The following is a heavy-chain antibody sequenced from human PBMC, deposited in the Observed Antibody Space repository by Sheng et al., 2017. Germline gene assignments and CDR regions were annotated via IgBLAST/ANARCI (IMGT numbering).Heavy chain of an antibody. CDR2: IIPIFGTA. D-gene: IGHD6-6*01. CDR1: GGTFSSNG. CDR3: ARGVDSRSPDRYYYYMDV. Sequence: QVQLVQSGAEVKEPGASVKVSCKASGGTFSSNGISWVRQAPGQGLEWMGGIIPIFGTANYAQKFQGRVTNTADESTSTAYMELSSLRSDDTAVYYCARGVDSRSPDRYYYYMDVWGQGTTVTVSS. J-gene: IGHJ6*03. V-gene: IGHV1-69*01.